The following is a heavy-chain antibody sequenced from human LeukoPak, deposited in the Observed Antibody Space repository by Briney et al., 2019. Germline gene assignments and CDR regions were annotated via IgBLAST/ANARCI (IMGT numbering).Heavy chain of an antibody. CDR2: ISGNNGNT. D-gene: IGHD4-17*01. V-gene: IGHV1-18*01. J-gene: IGHJ4*02. CDR1: GYSFNKFG. Sequence: ASVKVSCKASGYSFNKFGISWVRQAPGQGLEWMGWISGNNGNTDSAQKFQGRVTMTTDNSMSTAYLEVRSLRSDDTAVYFCVRVGSAYGDPLEFDFWGQGTLVIVSS. CDR3: VRVGSAYGDPLEFDF.